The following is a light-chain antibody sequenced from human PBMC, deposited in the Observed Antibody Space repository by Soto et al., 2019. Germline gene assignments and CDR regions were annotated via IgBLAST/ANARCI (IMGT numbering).Light chain of an antibody. J-gene: IGLJ1*01. Sequence: QSVLTQPASVSGSPGQSITISCTGTSSDVGSYSLLSWYQHHPGKAPKLIIYEDIKGPSGVSNRFSGSKSGNTASLRISGLQAEDEADYYCYTYAGDSTYLFGTGTKVTVL. CDR1: SSDVGSYSL. CDR2: EDI. V-gene: IGLV2-23*01. CDR3: YTYAGDSTYL.